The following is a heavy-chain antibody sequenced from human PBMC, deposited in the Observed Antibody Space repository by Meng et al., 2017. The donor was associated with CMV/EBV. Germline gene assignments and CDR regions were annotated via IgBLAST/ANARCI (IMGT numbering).Heavy chain of an antibody. D-gene: IGHD2-2*01. CDR2: INYSRST. CDR3: ARVGRTSCYDY. J-gene: IGHJ4*02. CDR1: GGPISSGDYY. V-gene: IGHV4-30-4*08. Sequence: QLLESGPGPVDPSLTRSLTFTGAGGPISSGDYYWSCIRQPPGKGLVWIGYINYSRSTYYYPPLMSRVTISVDTTTNQFSLKLSSVTAADTAVYYCARVGRTSCYDYWGQGTLVTVSS.